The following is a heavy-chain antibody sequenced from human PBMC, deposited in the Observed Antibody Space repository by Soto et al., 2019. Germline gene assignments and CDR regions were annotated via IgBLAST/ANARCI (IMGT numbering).Heavy chain of an antibody. Sequence: QVQLVESGGGVVQPGRSLRLSCAASGFTYSNYGMHWVRQAPGKGLEWLAIICYDGSNKYYADSVKGRFTISGDNSRNTLSLQMNSLSAEDAAVYYCARGGLAAAGIDYWGQGPLVTVAA. CDR1: GFTYSNYG. J-gene: IGHJ4*02. V-gene: IGHV3-33*01. CDR3: ARGGLAAAGIDY. D-gene: IGHD6-13*01. CDR2: ICYDGSNK.